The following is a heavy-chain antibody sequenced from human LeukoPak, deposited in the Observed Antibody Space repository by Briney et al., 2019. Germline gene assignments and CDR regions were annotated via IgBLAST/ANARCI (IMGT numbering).Heavy chain of an antibody. CDR3: AYGGRTQGLDY. Sequence: SETLSLTCTVSGDSISSYYWSWIRQPPGKGLEWIGYLYYSGSTNYNPSLSSRVTISVDTSKNQFSLKLTSVTAADTAVYYCAYGGRTQGLDYWGQGTLVTVSS. CDR1: GDSISSYY. V-gene: IGHV4-59*01. CDR2: LYYSGST. D-gene: IGHD3-10*01. J-gene: IGHJ4*02.